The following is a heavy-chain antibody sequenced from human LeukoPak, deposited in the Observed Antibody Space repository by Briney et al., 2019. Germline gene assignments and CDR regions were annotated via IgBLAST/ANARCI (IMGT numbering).Heavy chain of an antibody. V-gene: IGHV3-23*01. Sequence: GGSLRLSCAASGFTISSYAMSWVRQAPGKGVEWVSGIRDSGDRTHYADSVKGRFTVSRDNSKNTPYLQMNSLRVEDTAVYYCAKDLVAGTLGYFDYWGQGTLVTVSS. CDR2: IRDSGDRT. CDR1: GFTISSYA. J-gene: IGHJ4*02. D-gene: IGHD6-19*01. CDR3: AKDLVAGTLGYFDY.